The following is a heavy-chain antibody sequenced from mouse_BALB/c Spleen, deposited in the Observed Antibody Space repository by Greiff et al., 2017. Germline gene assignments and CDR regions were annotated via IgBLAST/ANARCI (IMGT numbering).Heavy chain of an antibody. CDR3: ARKTRNWAYFDY. Sequence: QVQLQQSGPELVKPGALVKISCKASGYTFTSYDINWVKQRPGQGLEWIGWIYPGDGSTKYNEKFKGKATLTADKTPSTAYMQLSSRTCENSAVYFCARKTRNWAYFDYWGQGTTLTVSS. V-gene: IGHV1S56*01. CDR1: GYTFTSYD. CDR2: IYPGDGST. J-gene: IGHJ2*01. D-gene: IGHD4-1*01.